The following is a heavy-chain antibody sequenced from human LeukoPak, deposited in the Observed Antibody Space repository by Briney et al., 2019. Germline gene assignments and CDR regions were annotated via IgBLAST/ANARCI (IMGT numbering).Heavy chain of an antibody. CDR2: IIPILGIA. CDR3: ARERKDIVTLAY. CDR1: GYTFTSYA. D-gene: IGHD2-15*01. J-gene: IGHJ4*02. Sequence: GASVKVSCKASGYTFTSYAISWVRQAPGQGLEWMGRIIPILGIANYAQKFQGRVTITADKSTSTAYMELSSLRSEDTAVYYCARERKDIVTLAYWGQGTLVTVSS. V-gene: IGHV1-69*04.